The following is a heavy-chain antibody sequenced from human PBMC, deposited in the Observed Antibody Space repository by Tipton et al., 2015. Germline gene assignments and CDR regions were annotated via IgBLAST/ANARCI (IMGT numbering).Heavy chain of an antibody. V-gene: IGHV4-61*01. CDR1: GYSISSGYY. CDR2: IYYSGST. D-gene: IGHD3-22*01. CDR3: ARASIIQGYYHDSSRYYLFNS. Sequence: GLVKPSETLSLTCAVSGYSISSGYYWSWIRQSPGEGLEWIGYIYYSGSTNYNPSLRSRVAMSMDTSKNQFSLKLSSVIAADTAVYYCARASIIQGYYHDSSRYYLFNSWGQGTLVTVSS. J-gene: IGHJ1*01.